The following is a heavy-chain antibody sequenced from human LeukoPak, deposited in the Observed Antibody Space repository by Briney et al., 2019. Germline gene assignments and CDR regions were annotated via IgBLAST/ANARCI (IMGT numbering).Heavy chain of an antibody. D-gene: IGHD1-26*01. CDR1: GYTLTELS. CDR3: ATRGGGIVGASYYYYYYMDV. V-gene: IGHV1-24*01. J-gene: IGHJ6*03. CDR2: FDPEDGET. Sequence: ASVKVSCKVSGYTLTELSMHWMRQAPGKGLEWMGGFDPEDGETIYAQKFQGRVTMTEDTSTDTAYMELSSLRSEDTAVYYCATRGGGIVGASYYYYYYMDVWGKGTTVTVSS.